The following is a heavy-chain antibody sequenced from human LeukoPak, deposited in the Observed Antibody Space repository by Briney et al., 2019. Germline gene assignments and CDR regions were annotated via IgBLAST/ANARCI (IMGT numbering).Heavy chain of an antibody. J-gene: IGHJ4*02. CDR3: ADSSGYYSGY. Sequence: SVKVSXKASGGTFSSYAISWVRQAPGQGLEWMGRIIPIFGTANYAQKFQGRVTITTDEPTSTAYMELSSLRSEDTAVYYCADSSGYYSGYWGQGTLVTVSS. CDR1: GGTFSSYA. CDR2: IIPIFGTA. D-gene: IGHD3-22*01. V-gene: IGHV1-69*05.